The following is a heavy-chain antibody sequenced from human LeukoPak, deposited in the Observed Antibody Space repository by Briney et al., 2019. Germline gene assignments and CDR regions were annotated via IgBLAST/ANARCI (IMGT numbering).Heavy chain of an antibody. CDR2: IIPIFGTA. CDR1: GYIFTTYY. Sequence: ASVKVSCKASGYIFTTYYMHWMRQAPGQGLEWMGGIIPIFGTANYAQKLQGRVTMTTDTSTSTAYMELRSLRSDDTAVYYCARVRRGCFDYWGQGTLVTVSS. V-gene: IGHV1-18*04. D-gene: IGHD6-19*01. CDR3: ARVRRGCFDY. J-gene: IGHJ4*02.